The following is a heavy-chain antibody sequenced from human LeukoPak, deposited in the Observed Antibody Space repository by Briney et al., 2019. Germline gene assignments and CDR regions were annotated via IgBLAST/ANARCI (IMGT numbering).Heavy chain of an antibody. CDR2: ISSSSSYI. CDR1: GFTFSSYS. J-gene: IGHJ4*02. CDR3: ARDKAVAGPPFDY. V-gene: IGHV3-21*01. D-gene: IGHD6-19*01. Sequence: PGGSLRLSCAASGFTFSSYSMNWVRQAPGKGLEWVSSISSSSSYIYYADSVKGRFTISRDNAKNSLYLQMNSLRAEDMAVYYCARDKAVAGPPFDYWGQGTLVTVSS.